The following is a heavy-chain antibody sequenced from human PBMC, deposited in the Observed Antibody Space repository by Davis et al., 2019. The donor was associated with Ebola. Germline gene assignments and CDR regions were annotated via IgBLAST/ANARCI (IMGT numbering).Heavy chain of an antibody. CDR2: INHSGST. J-gene: IGHJ4*02. CDR1: GGSFSGYY. Sequence: MPSETLSLTCAVYGGSFSGYYWSWIRQPPGKGLEWIGEINHSGSTNYNPSLKSRVTILVDTSKNQFSLKLSSVTAADTAVYYCARGPTVKGLGGWGQGTLVTVSS. D-gene: IGHD4-11*01. V-gene: IGHV4-34*01. CDR3: ARGPTVKGLGG.